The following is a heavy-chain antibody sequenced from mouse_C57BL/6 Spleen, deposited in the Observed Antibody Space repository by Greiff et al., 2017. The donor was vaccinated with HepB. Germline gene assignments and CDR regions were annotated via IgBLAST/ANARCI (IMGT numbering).Heavy chain of an antibody. CDR2: IYPGSGST. J-gene: IGHJ4*01. CDR3: ASAYYSNGVMDY. V-gene: IGHV1-55*01. D-gene: IGHD2-5*01. Sequence: VKLQQPGAELVKPGASVKMSCKASGYTFTSYWITWVKQRPGQGLEWIGDIYPGSGSTNYNEKFKSKATLTVDTSSSTAYMQLSSLTSEDSAVYYCASAYYSNGVMDYWGQGTSVTVSS. CDR1: GYTFTSYW.